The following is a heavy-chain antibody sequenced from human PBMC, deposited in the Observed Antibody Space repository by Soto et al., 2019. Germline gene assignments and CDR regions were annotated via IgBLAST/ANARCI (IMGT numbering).Heavy chain of an antibody. V-gene: IGHV4-34*01. Sequence: PSETLSLTCAVYGGSLSGYYWSWIRQPPGKELEWIGEINHSGSTNYNPSLKSRVTISVDTSKNQFSLKLSSVTAADTAVYYCARGQGLRFLEWLLYRYRWFDPWGQETLVTVSS. J-gene: IGHJ5*02. CDR1: GGSLSGYY. D-gene: IGHD3-3*01. CDR3: ARGQGLRFLEWLLYRYRWFDP. CDR2: INHSGST.